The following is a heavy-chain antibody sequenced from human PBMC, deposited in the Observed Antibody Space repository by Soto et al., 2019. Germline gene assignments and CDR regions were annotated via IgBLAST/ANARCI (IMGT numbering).Heavy chain of an antibody. J-gene: IGHJ6*03. CDR3: TKCSSIHGYYYYYMDV. Sequence: GGSLRLSCTASGFTFGDYAMSWFRQAPGKGLEWVGFIRSKAYGGTTEYAASVKGRFTISRDDSKSIAYMQMHSLKTEATAVYYCTKCSSIHGYYYYYMDVWGKGTTVTVS. CDR1: GFTFGDYA. V-gene: IGHV3-49*03. D-gene: IGHD2-2*01. CDR2: IRSKAYGGTT.